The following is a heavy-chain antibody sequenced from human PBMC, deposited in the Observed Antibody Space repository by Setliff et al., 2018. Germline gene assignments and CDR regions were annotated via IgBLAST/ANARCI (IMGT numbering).Heavy chain of an antibody. CDR1: GASISSGSHY. Sequence: SETLSLTCNVSGASISSGSHYWSWIRQSAGEKPTWIGHVYSTGSTNYNPSFESRVSISVDKSNNQFSLKMTSVTAADTAMYYCVRDRYGRNSDGSGVYNWFDSWGQGILVT. D-gene: IGHD2-15*01. CDR2: VYSTGST. CDR3: VRDRYGRNSDGSGVYNWFDS. V-gene: IGHV4-61*09. J-gene: IGHJ5*01.